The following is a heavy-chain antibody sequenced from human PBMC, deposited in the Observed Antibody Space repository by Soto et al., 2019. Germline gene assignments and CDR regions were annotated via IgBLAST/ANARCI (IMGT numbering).Heavy chain of an antibody. J-gene: IGHJ6*02. CDR3: ARDLAAYYYYYGMDV. CDR2: ISGSGGST. CDR1: GFTFSSYA. Sequence: GGSLRLSCAASGFTFSSYAMSWVRQAPGKGLEWVSAISGSGGSTYYADSVKGRFTISRDNSKNTLYLQMNSLRAEDTAVYYCARDLAAYYYYYGMDVWGQGTTVTVSS. V-gene: IGHV3-23*01. D-gene: IGHD6-13*01.